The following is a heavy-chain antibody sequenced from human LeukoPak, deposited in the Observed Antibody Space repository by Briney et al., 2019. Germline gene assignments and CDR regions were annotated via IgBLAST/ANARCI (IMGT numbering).Heavy chain of an antibody. D-gene: IGHD6-19*01. J-gene: IGHJ4*02. CDR3: AKGAAVAGFDY. CDR2: ISYDGSNK. V-gene: IGHV3-30*18. Sequence: GRSLRLSCAASGFTFSSYGMHWVRQAPGKGLEWVAVISYDGSNKYYADSVKGRSTISRDNSKNTLYLQMNSLRAEDTAVYYCAKGAAVAGFDYWGQGTLVTVSS. CDR1: GFTFSSYG.